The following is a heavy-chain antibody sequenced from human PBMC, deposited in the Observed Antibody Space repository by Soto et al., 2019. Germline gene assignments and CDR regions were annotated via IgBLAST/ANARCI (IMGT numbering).Heavy chain of an antibody. CDR3: ATFAVAGHYYFDY. J-gene: IGHJ4*02. D-gene: IGHD6-19*01. CDR1: GGTFSSYT. V-gene: IGHV1-69*02. CDR2: IIPILGIA. Sequence: QVQLVQSGAEVKKPGSSVKVSCKASGGTFSSYTISWVRQAPGQGLEWMGRIIPILGIANYVQKFQGRVTITADKSTSTAYMELSSLRSEDTAVYYCATFAVAGHYYFDYWGQGTLVTVSS.